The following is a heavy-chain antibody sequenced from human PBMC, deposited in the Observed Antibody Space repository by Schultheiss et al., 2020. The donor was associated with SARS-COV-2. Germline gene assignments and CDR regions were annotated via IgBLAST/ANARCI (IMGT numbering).Heavy chain of an antibody. CDR2: ISGSGGST. CDR1: GFTFSSYA. J-gene: IGHJ6*03. V-gene: IGHV3-23*01. Sequence: GGSLRLSCAASGFTFSSYAMSWVRQAPGKGLEWVSAISGSGGSTYYADSVKGRFTISRDNAKNTLYLQMNSLRAEDTAVYYCARGAIAGYDFWSGYYLYYYYYMDVWGKGTTVTVSS. D-gene: IGHD3-3*01. CDR3: ARGAIAGYDFWSGYYLYYYYYMDV.